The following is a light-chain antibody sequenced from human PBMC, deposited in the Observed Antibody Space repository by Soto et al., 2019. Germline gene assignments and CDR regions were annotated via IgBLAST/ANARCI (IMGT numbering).Light chain of an antibody. V-gene: IGKV3-20*01. J-gene: IGKJ5*01. Sequence: ESVLTQSPGTLSLSPGERATLSCRASQSVSSNYLAWYQQRPGQAPRLLIFGASKRATGIPDMFSGSGSGTDFTLTTSRLEPEDFAVYYCQQYGSSPFSFGQGTRLEIK. CDR1: QSVSSNY. CDR2: GAS. CDR3: QQYGSSPFS.